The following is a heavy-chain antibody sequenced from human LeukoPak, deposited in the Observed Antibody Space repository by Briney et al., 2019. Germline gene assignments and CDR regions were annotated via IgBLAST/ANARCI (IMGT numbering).Heavy chain of an antibody. J-gene: IGHJ4*02. V-gene: IGHV3-66*01. Sequence: PAGSLRLSCAASGFTVSSNYMSWVRQTPGKGLEWVSVIYSGGSTYYADSVKGRFTIARDNSKNTLYLQMNSLRAEDTAVYYCARGGSSVIIDYWGQGTLVTVSS. CDR2: IYSGGST. CDR3: ARGGSSVIIDY. D-gene: IGHD3-10*01. CDR1: GFTVSSNY.